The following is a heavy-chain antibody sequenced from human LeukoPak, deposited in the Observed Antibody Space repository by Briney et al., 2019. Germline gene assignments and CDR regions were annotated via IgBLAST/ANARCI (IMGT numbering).Heavy chain of an antibody. Sequence: GESLKISCKNSGYSFTTYWIAWVRQMPGKGLELMGIIYPGDSDTRYSPSFQGQVTISADESISTAYLQWSGLKASDTAIYYCARPRVVGTMDAFDIWGQGTKVTVSS. D-gene: IGHD2-21*01. J-gene: IGHJ3*02. CDR1: GYSFTTYW. CDR3: ARPRVVGTMDAFDI. V-gene: IGHV5-51*01. CDR2: IYPGDSDT.